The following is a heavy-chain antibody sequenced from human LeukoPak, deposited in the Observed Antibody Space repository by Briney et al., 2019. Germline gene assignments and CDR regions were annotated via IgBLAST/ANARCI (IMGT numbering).Heavy chain of an antibody. CDR2: ISSSSSYI. V-gene: IGHV3-21*01. CDR1: GFTFSSYS. D-gene: IGHD6-19*01. CDR3: ARVGVGGGWPSDY. Sequence: PGGSLRLSCAASGFTFSSYSMNWVRQAPGKGLEWVSSISSSSSYIYYADSVKGRFTISRDNAKNSLYLQMNSLRAEDTAVYYCARVGVGGGWPSDYWGQGTLVTVSS. J-gene: IGHJ4*02.